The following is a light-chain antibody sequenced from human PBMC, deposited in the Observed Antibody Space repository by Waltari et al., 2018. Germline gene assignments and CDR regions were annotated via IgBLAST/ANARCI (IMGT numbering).Light chain of an antibody. V-gene: IGKV3-20*01. J-gene: IGKJ1*01. CDR3: QYYDSSPLWT. CDR2: GAS. Sequence: EIVLTQSPGTLSLSPGERATLSCRASQSIDSTYLAWYQQKPGQPPRLLIYGASNRATGISDRFSGSVSGTDFTLTISRLDPEDFAVYYCQYYDSSPLWTFGQGTKMEIK. CDR1: QSIDSTY.